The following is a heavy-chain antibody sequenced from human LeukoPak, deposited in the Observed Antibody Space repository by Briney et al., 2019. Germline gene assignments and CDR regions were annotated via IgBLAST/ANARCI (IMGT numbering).Heavy chain of an antibody. CDR3: AGATYDFWPYYFDY. CDR1: GFTVSSNY. D-gene: IGHD3-3*01. CDR2: IYSGGST. Sequence: GGSLRLSCAASGFTVSSNYMSWVRQAPGKGLEWVSVIYSGGSTYYADSVKGRFTISRDNSKNTLYLQMNSLRAEDTAVYYCAGATYDFWPYYFDYWGQGTQVTVSS. V-gene: IGHV3-66*02. J-gene: IGHJ4*02.